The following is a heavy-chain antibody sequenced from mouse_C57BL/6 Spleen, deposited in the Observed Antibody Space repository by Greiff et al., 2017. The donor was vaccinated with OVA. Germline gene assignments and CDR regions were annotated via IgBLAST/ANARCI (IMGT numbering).Heavy chain of an antibody. CDR3: ARMEGNGYGGDYFDY. J-gene: IGHJ2*01. D-gene: IGHD2-2*01. CDR1: GYTFTSYW. Sequence: VQLQQPGAELVKPGASVKMSCKASGYTFTSYWITWVKPRPGQGLEWIGDIYPGSGSTNYNEQFKSKATLTVDTSSRTAYMQLSSLTSEDSAVXYCARMEGNGYGGDYFDYWGQGTTLTVSS. CDR2: IYPGSGST. V-gene: IGHV1-55*01.